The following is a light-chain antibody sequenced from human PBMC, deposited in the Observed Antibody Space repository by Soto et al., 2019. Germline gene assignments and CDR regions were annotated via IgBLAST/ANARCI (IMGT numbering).Light chain of an antibody. CDR1: QGLSSW. Sequence: DIQMTQSPSFVSASVGDRVTITCRASQGLSSWLGWYQQKPGKAPKLLIYAASSLQSGVPSRFSGSGSGTDFTLTISSLPPEDFATYFCQQANSYPLTFGGGTKVELK. CDR2: AAS. CDR3: QQANSYPLT. V-gene: IGKV1-12*01. J-gene: IGKJ4*01.